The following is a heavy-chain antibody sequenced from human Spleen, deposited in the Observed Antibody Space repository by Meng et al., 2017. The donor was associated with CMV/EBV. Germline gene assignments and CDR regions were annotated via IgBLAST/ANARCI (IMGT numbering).Heavy chain of an antibody. CDR1: GYSISSGYY. CDR3: ARARFDY. CDR2: IYHSGST. Sequence: PGGSLRLSCTVSGYSISSGYYWGWVRQPPGKGLEWIGSIYHSGSTYYNPSLKSRVTISVDTSKNQFSLKLSSVTAADTAVYYCARARFDYWGQGTLVTVSS. J-gene: IGHJ4*02. V-gene: IGHV4-38-2*02.